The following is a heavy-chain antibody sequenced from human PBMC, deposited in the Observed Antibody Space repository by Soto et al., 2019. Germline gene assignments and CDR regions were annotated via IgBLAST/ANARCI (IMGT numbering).Heavy chain of an antibody. J-gene: IGHJ4*02. V-gene: IGHV3-23*01. Sequence: EVQLLESGGGLVQPGGSLRLSCAASGFRFSSKAMSWVRQAPGKGLEWVSIISGSGSSTYYTDSLKGRFTLSRDNSKNKVYLETNDLKDEDTAVYYCAKENGFQFVNFGASGFDCGGQGSLVSVSS. CDR3: AKENGFQFVNFGASGFDC. CDR2: ISGSGSST. CDR1: GFRFSSKA. D-gene: IGHD6-6*01.